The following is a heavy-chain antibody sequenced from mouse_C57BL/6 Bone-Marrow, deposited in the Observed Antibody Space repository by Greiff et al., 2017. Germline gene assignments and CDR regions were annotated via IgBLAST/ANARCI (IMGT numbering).Heavy chain of an antibody. CDR3: AGSQVSYYYAMDY. Sequence: VQLKQSGPELVKPGASVKISCKASGYSFTGYFMNWVMQSHGKSLEWIGRINPYNGDTFYNQKFKGKATLTVDKSSSTAHMELRSLTSEDSAVYYCAGSQVSYYYAMDYWGQGTSVTVSS. CDR1: GYSFTGYF. CDR2: INPYNGDT. D-gene: IGHD1-1*02. V-gene: IGHV1-20*01. J-gene: IGHJ4*01.